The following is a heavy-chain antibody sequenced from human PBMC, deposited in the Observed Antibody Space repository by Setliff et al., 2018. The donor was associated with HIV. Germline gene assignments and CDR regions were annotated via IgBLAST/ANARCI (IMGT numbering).Heavy chain of an antibody. D-gene: IGHD3-3*02. CDR3: ARLEKLDDISYFDY. CDR2: ISSRGST. CDR1: GVSISSGGYY. J-gene: IGHJ4*02. Sequence: SENLSLTCTVSGVSISSGGYYWNWIRQHPGTGLEWIGYISSRGSTYYNPSLKSRITMSVDTSQNQVSLKLSSVTAADTAVYFCARLEKLDDISYFDYWSQGTLVTAPQ. V-gene: IGHV4-31*03.